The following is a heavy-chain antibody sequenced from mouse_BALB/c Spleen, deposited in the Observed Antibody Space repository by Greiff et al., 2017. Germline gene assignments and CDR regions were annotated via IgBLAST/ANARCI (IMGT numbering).Heavy chain of an antibody. V-gene: IGHV5-6-5*01. CDR3: ARNYYGSRDYAMDY. CDR1: GFTFSSYA. J-gene: IGHJ4*01. Sequence: EVMLVESGGGLVKPGGSLKLSCAASGFTFSSYAMSWVRQTPEKRLEWVASISSGGSTYYPDSVKGRFTISRDNARNILYLQMSSLRSEDTAMYYCARNYYGSRDYAMDYWGQGTSVTVSS. CDR2: ISSGGST. D-gene: IGHD1-1*01.